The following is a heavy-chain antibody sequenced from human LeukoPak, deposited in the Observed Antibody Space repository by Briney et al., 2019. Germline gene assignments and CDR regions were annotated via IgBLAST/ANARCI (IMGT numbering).Heavy chain of an antibody. V-gene: IGHV1-69*13. D-gene: IGHD3-10*01. CDR3: ARDPKRGFDY. CDR2: IIPIFGTA. J-gene: IGHJ4*02. Sequence: ASVKVSCKASGYTFTSYYMHWVRQAPGQGLEWMGGIIPIFGTANYAQKFQGRVTITADESTSTAYMELSSLRSEDTAVYYCARDPKRGFDYWGQGTLVTVSS. CDR1: GYTFTSYY.